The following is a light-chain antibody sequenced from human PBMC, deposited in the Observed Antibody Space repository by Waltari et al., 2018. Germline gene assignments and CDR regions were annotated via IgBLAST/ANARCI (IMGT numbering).Light chain of an antibody. CDR2: SAS. J-gene: IGKJ1*01. CDR3: QNHERLPAT. Sequence: EIVLTQSPGTLSLSPGDRATLSCRASQSVGRYLVWYQQKPGQAPRLLIYSASTRATGIPDRFIGSGSGTDFSLTISRLEPDFAVYYCQNHERLPATFGQGTKVEI. V-gene: IGKV3-20*01. CDR1: QSVGRY.